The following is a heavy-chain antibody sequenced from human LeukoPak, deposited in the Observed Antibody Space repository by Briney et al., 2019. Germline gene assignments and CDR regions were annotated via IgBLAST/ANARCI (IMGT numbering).Heavy chain of an antibody. CDR1: GFTFSNAW. V-gene: IGHV3-23*01. Sequence: GGSLRLSCAASGFTFSNAWMSWVRQAPGKGLEWVSAISGSGGSTYYADSVKGRFTISRDNSKNTLYLQMNSLRAEDTAVYYCAKDFSSQDAFDIWGQGTMVTVSS. CDR2: ISGSGGST. D-gene: IGHD6-13*01. J-gene: IGHJ3*02. CDR3: AKDFSSQDAFDI.